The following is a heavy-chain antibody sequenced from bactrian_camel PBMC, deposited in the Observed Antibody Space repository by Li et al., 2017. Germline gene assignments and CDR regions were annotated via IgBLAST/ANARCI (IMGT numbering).Heavy chain of an antibody. CDR2: ISSTGTP. D-gene: IGHD1*01. J-gene: IGHJ4*01. CDR1: GYILMSCA. CDR3: AGLGCRHRGLTFNY. Sequence: VQLVESGGDTVQSGGSLKLTCTASGYILMSCAMEWHRQAPGKERELVSSISSTGTPTYADSVKGRFTISQGDTKRVLWLQMNSLKTDDTAVYYCAGLGCRHRGLTFNYWGQGTQVTVS. V-gene: IGHV3S53*01.